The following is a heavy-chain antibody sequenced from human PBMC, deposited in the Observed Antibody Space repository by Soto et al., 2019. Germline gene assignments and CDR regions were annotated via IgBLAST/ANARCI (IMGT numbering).Heavy chain of an antibody. CDR1: GFTFSSYS. J-gene: IGHJ6*02. CDR3: ARRVDSSGWTASYYGMDV. Sequence: GGSLRLSCAASGFTFSSYSMNWVRQAPGKGLEWVSSISSSSSYIYYADSVKGRFTISRDNAKNSLYLQMNSLRAEDTAVYYCARRVDSSGWTASYYGMDVWGQGTTVTVSS. V-gene: IGHV3-21*01. D-gene: IGHD6-19*01. CDR2: ISSSSSYI.